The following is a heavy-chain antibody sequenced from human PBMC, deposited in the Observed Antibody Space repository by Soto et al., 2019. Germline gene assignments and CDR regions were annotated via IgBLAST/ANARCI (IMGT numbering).Heavy chain of an antibody. Sequence: PSETLSLTCTVSGGSISSGGYYWSWIRQHPGKGLEWIGYIYYSGSTYYNPSLKSRVTISVDTSKNQFSLKLSSVTAADTAVYYCASRPRRGSSSWYSFDYWGQGTLVTVSS. J-gene: IGHJ4*02. V-gene: IGHV4-31*03. CDR2: IYYSGST. CDR3: ASRPRRGSSSWYSFDY. D-gene: IGHD6-13*01. CDR1: GGSISSGGYY.